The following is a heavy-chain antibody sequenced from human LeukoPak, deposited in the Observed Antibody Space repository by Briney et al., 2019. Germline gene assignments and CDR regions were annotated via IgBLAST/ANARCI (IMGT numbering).Heavy chain of an antibody. CDR3: AKETGPRGGFDY. J-gene: IGHJ4*02. CDR1: GFTFSTYG. V-gene: IGHV3-30*18. D-gene: IGHD3-16*01. Sequence: GGSLRLSCAASGFTFSTYGMHWVRQAPGKGLEWVAVISNDGNTKFYSDSVKGRFSISRDNSQNTLYLQTNSLRVEDTALYYCAKETGPRGGFDYWGQGILVTVSS. CDR2: ISNDGNTK.